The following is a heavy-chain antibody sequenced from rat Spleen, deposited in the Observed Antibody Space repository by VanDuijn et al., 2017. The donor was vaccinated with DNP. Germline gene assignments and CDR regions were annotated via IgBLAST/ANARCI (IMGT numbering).Heavy chain of an antibody. Sequence: EVQLVESGGGLVQPGRSMKLSCAASGFTFSNYDMAWVRQAPKKGLEWVATISYDGSSTYYRDSVKGRFTISRDNAKSTLYLQRDSLRSEDTATYYCARSTWYFDFWGPGTMVTVSS. CDR1: GFTFSNYD. CDR3: ARSTWYFDF. V-gene: IGHV5-7*01. CDR2: ISYDGSST. J-gene: IGHJ1*01.